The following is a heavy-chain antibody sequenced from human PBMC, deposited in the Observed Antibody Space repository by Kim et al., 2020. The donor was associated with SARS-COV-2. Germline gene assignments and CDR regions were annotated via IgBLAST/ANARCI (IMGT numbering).Heavy chain of an antibody. D-gene: IGHD6-19*01. CDR3: TSIKYSNGWPLPFFDF. CDR1: GLTFADYA. V-gene: IGHV3-49*04. Sequence: GGSLRLSCTTSGLTFADYAMSWVRQAPGKGLEWVGFIRSRGHGGTTDYAASVRGRFTISRDDSKSIAYLQMNSLKTEDTAMYYCTSIKYSNGWPLPFFDFWGQGTLVTVSS. J-gene: IGHJ4*02. CDR2: IRSRGHGGTT.